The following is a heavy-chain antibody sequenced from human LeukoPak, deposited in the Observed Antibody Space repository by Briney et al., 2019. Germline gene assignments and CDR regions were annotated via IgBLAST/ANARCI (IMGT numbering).Heavy chain of an antibody. D-gene: IGHD3-3*01. V-gene: IGHV3-23*01. CDR1: GFTFSSYA. CDR2: ISGSGGST. CDR3: ATYYDFWSGYWFHY. J-gene: IGHJ4*02. Sequence: GGSLRLSCAASGFTFSSYAMSWVRQAPGKGLEWVSAISGSGGSTYYADSVKGRFTISRDNSKNTLYLLMNSLRAEDTAVYYCATYYDFWSGYWFHYWGQGTLVTVSS.